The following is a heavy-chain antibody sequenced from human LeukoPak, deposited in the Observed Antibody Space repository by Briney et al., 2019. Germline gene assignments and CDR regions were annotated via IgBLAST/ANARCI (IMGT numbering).Heavy chain of an antibody. CDR1: GGSISTYY. V-gene: IGHV4-59*01. Sequence: SETLSLTCTVSGGSISTYYWTWIRQPPGKGLEWIGYIYYSGSTNYNPSLKSRVTMSVDTSKNQFSLKLNSMTAADTAVYYCARDRLGLPVDYWGRGTLVTVSS. D-gene: IGHD3-16*01. CDR2: IYYSGST. J-gene: IGHJ4*02. CDR3: ARDRLGLPVDY.